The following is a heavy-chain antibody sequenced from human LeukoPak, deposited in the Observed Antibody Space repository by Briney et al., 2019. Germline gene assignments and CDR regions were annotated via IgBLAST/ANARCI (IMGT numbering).Heavy chain of an antibody. D-gene: IGHD5-18*01. CDR3: ARVMRAMVSPYYYYGMDV. CDR1: GFTFSSYS. V-gene: IGHV3-48*04. J-gene: IGHJ6*02. CDR2: ISSSSSTI. Sequence: GGSLRLSCAASGFTFSSYSMNRVRQAPGKGLEWVSYISSSSSTIYYADSVKGRFTISRDNAKNSLYLQMNSLRAEDTAVYYCARVMRAMVSPYYYYGMDVWGQGTTVTVSS.